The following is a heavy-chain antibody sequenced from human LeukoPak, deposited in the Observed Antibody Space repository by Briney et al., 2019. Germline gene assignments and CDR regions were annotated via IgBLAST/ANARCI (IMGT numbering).Heavy chain of an antibody. D-gene: IGHD2-15*01. V-gene: IGHV1-2*04. Sequence: ASVKVSCKASGYTFTGYYMHWVRQAPGQGLEWMGWINPNSGGTNYAQKFQGWVTMTRDTSISTAYMELSRLRSDDTAVYYCARGALYCSGGSCYPNYYYYGMDVWGQGTTVTVSS. CDR3: ARGALYCSGGSCYPNYYYYGMDV. CDR1: GYTFTGYY. J-gene: IGHJ6*02. CDR2: INPNSGGT.